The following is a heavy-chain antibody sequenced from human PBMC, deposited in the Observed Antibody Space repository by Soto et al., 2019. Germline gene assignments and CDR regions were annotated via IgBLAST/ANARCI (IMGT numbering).Heavy chain of an antibody. CDR2: IYWNDDK. CDR3: AHRPFGVVTPVYFDY. J-gene: IGHJ4*02. Sequence: SGPTLVNPTQTLTLTCTFSGFSLSTSGGGVGWIRQPPGKALEWLALIYWNDDKRYSPSLKSRLTITKDTSKNQVVLTMTNMDPVDTATYYCAHRPFGVVTPVYFDYWGQGTLVTVSS. CDR1: GFSLSTSGGG. D-gene: IGHD3-3*01. V-gene: IGHV2-5*01.